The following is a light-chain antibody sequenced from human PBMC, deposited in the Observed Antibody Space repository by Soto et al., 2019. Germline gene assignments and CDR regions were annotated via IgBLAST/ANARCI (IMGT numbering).Light chain of an antibody. CDR3: CSYAGSSTFHV. V-gene: IGLV2-23*03. Sequence: QSALTHPASGSGSPGQSIAISCTGTRSDGGSYNLVSWYQQPPGKAPKLMIYEGSKRPSGVSNRFSGSKSGNTASLTISGLQAEDEADYYCCSYAGSSTFHVFGTGTKVTVL. CDR1: RSDGGSYNL. J-gene: IGLJ1*01. CDR2: EGS.